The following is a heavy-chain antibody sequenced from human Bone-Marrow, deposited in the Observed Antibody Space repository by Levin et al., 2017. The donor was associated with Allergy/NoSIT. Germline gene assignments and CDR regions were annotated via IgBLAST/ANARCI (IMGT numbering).Heavy chain of an antibody. Sequence: GESLKISCKASGYTFTSYYMHWVRQAPGQGLEWMGIINPSGGSTSYAQKFQGRVTMTRDTSTSTVYMELSSLRSEDTAVYYCARDYVVAASPYFDYWGQGTLVTVSS. V-gene: IGHV1-46*01. CDR1: GYTFTSYY. CDR3: ARDYVVAASPYFDY. J-gene: IGHJ4*02. D-gene: IGHD2-15*01. CDR2: INPSGGST.